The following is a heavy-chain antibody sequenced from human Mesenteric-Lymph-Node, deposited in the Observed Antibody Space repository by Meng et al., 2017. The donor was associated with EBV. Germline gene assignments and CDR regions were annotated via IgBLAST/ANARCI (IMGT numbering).Heavy chain of an antibody. J-gene: IGHJ4*02. Sequence: QVQEPGLGLARPSETLPLSCSVSAGSVSSGSSYWSWSRHPPGKRLEWIGYIYDSRRTNYNPSLKSRVTISVDTSKNQFSLKLSSVTAADTDVYYCELIIVGATHFNYWGQGTLVTVSS. CDR1: AGSVSSGSSY. D-gene: IGHD1-26*01. V-gene: IGHV4-61*01. CDR3: ELIIVGATHFNY. CDR2: IYDSRRT.